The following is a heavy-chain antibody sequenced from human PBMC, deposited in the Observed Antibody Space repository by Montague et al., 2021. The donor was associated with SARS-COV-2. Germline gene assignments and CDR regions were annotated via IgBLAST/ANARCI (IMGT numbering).Heavy chain of an antibody. CDR2: INHSGGT. CDR3: ARGRTVTTFYYYYGMDV. D-gene: IGHD4-17*01. CDR1: GGSFSGYY. Sequence: ETLSLTCAVYGGSFSGYYWSWIRQPPGKGLEWIGEINHSGGTNYNPSLKSRVTISVDTSKNQFSLKLSSVTAADTAVYYCARGRTVTTFYYYYGMDVWGQGTTVTVSS. J-gene: IGHJ6*02. V-gene: IGHV4-34*01.